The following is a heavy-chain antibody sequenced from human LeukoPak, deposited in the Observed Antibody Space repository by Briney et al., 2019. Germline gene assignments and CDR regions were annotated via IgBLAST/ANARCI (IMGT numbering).Heavy chain of an antibody. V-gene: IGHV3-9*01. Sequence: GGSLRLSCAASGFTFDDHAMHWVRQAPGKGLEWVSGISWNSGSIGYADSVKGRFTISRDNAKNSLYLQMNSLRAEDTALYYCAKGRLLWFGEPLDYFDYWGQGTLVTVSS. D-gene: IGHD3-10*01. CDR1: GFTFDDHA. CDR3: AKGRLLWFGEPLDYFDY. CDR2: ISWNSGSI. J-gene: IGHJ4*02.